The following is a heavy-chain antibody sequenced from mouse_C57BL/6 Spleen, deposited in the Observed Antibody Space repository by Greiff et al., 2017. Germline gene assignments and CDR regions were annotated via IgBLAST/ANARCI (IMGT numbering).Heavy chain of an antibody. CDR2: IDPSDSET. J-gene: IGHJ3*01. CDR3: ARGDYVPFAY. CDR1: GYTFTSYW. Sequence: VQLQQPGAELVRPGSSVKLSCKASGYTFTSYWMHWVKQRPIQGLEWIGNIDPSDSETHYNQKFKDKATLTVDKSSSTAYMQRSSLTSEDSAVYYCARGDYVPFAYWGQGTLVTVSA. V-gene: IGHV1-52*01. D-gene: IGHD2-4*01.